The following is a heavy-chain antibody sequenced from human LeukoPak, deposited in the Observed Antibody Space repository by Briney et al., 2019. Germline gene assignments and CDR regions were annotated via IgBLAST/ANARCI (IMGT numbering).Heavy chain of an antibody. D-gene: IGHD2-2*01. Sequence: ETSETLSLTCAVYGGSFSGYFWNWIRQPPGKGLEWIGEINHSGSTNYNPSLKSRVTISVDTSKNQFSLKLSSATAADTAVYYCARGVGVVVPAALIYFDYWGQGTLVTVPS. CDR2: INHSGST. CDR1: GGSFSGYF. CDR3: ARGVGVVVPAALIYFDY. V-gene: IGHV4-34*01. J-gene: IGHJ4*02.